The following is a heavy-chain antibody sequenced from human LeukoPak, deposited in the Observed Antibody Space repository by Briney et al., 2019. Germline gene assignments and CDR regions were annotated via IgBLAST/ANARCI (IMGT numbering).Heavy chain of an antibody. CDR1: GYTFTSYG. CDR3: ARLDGSGSSDAFDI. V-gene: IGHV1-18*01. Sequence: APVKVSCKASGYTFTSYGISWVRQAPGQGLEWMGWISAYNGNTNYAQELQGRVTMTTDTSTSTAYMELRSLRSDDTAVYYCARLDGSGSSDAFDIWGQGTMVIVSS. CDR2: ISAYNGNT. J-gene: IGHJ3*02. D-gene: IGHD3-10*01.